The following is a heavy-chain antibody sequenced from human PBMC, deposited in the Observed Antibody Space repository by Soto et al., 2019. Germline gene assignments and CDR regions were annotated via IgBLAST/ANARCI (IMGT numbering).Heavy chain of an antibody. CDR2: ISSSGSTI. J-gene: IGHJ6*03. Sequence: PGGSLRLSCAASGFTFSDYYMSWIRQAPGKGLEWVSYISSSGSTIYYADSVKGRFTISRDNAKNSLYLQMNSLRAEDTAVYYCARGGRSIAARYYYYYMDVWGKGTTVTVSS. CDR3: ARGGRSIAARYYYYYMDV. CDR1: GFTFSDYY. D-gene: IGHD6-6*01. V-gene: IGHV3-11*01.